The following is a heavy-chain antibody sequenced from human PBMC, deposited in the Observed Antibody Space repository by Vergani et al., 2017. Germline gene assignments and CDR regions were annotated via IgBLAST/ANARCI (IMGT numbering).Heavy chain of an antibody. CDR3: ARASCDYGEYEDARDAYGVDY. D-gene: IGHD4-17*01. J-gene: IGHJ4*02. V-gene: IGHV3-30*01. CDR1: GFTFSSYA. Sequence: QVQLVESGGGVVQPGRSLRLSCAASGFTFSSYAMHWVRQAPGKGLEWVAVISYDGSNKYYADSVKGRFTISRDNSKNTLYLQMNSLRSEDTAVYYCARASCDYGEYEDARDAYGVDYWGQGTLVTVSS. CDR2: ISYDGSNK.